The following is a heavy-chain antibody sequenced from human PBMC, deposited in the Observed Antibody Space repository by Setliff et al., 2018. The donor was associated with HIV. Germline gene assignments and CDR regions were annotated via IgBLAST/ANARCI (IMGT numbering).Heavy chain of an antibody. D-gene: IGHD2-21*02. CDR1: GFTFSSYA. Sequence: GGSLRLSCAASGFTFSSYAMTWVRQAPGKGLEWVSGISASGGSAYYADSVKGRFTISRDNSKNTLYLQMDSLRVEDTAVYYCAKDVSPGQDIVVVTATDYWGQGTLVTVSS. V-gene: IGHV3-23*01. CDR3: AKDVSPGQDIVVVTATDY. J-gene: IGHJ4*02. CDR2: ISASGGSA.